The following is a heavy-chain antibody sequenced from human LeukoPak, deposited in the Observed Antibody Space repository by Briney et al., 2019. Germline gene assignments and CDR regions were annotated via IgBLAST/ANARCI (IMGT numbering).Heavy chain of an antibody. Sequence: GGSLRLSCAASGFTFSSYSMNWVRQAPGKGLEWVSSISSSSSYIYYADSVKGRFTISRDNAKNSLYLQMNSLRAEDTAVYYCARGIEQQLRIYYYYYGMDVWGQGTTVTVSS. D-gene: IGHD6-13*01. V-gene: IGHV3-21*01. J-gene: IGHJ6*02. CDR2: ISSSSSYI. CDR1: GFTFSSYS. CDR3: ARGIEQQLRIYYYYYGMDV.